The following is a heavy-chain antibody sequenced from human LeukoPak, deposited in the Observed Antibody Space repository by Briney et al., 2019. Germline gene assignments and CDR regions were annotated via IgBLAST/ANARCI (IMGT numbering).Heavy chain of an antibody. CDR3: ARAVLLWFGELPYFDY. D-gene: IGHD3-10*01. V-gene: IGHV4-34*01. CDR2: INHSGST. CDR1: GGSFSGYY. Sequence: SESLSLTCAVYGGSFSGYYWSWIRQPPGKGLEWIGEINHSGSTNYNPSLKSRVTISVDTSKNQFSLKLSSVTAADTAVYYCARAVLLWFGELPYFDYWGQGTLVTVSS. J-gene: IGHJ4*02.